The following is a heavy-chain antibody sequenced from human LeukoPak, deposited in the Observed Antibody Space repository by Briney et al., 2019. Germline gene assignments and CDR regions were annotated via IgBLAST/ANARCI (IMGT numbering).Heavy chain of an antibody. CDR3: ASPGYTSGWIRGDFGH. J-gene: IGHJ4*02. CDR2: INPNRGGT. V-gene: IGHV1-2*02. CDR1: GYTFTGYY. D-gene: IGHD6-25*01. Sequence: ASVKVSCKSSGYTFTGYYIHCVRQPPGQGREGMGWINPNRGGTSYARRFQGRVTMTRDTSISTAYMELSSLRSDDTAVYYCASPGYTSGWIRGDFGHWGLGTLVTVSS.